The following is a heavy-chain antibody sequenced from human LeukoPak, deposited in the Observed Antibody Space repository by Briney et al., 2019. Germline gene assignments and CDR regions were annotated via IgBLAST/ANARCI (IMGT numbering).Heavy chain of an antibody. CDR2: IKQDGSEK. V-gene: IGHV3-7*01. Sequence: GGSLRLSCAASGFTFSSYWMSWVRQAPGKGLEWVANIKQDGSEKYYVDSVKGRFTISRDNAKNSLYLQMNSLRAEDTAVYYCARDRGYSYGDFDYWGQGTLVTVSS. CDR3: ARDRGYSYGDFDY. J-gene: IGHJ4*02. D-gene: IGHD5-18*01. CDR1: GFTFSSYW.